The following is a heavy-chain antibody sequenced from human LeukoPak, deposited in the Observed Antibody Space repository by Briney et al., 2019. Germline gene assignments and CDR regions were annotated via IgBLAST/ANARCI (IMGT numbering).Heavy chain of an antibody. Sequence: GASVKVSCKASGSTFTSYYMHWVRQAPGQGLEWMGVINPSGGSTSYAQKFQGRVTMTRDTSTGTVYMELSSLRSEDTAVYYCARVRPDTAMGYFDYWGQGTLVTVSS. CDR1: GSTFTSYY. J-gene: IGHJ4*02. CDR3: ARVRPDTAMGYFDY. V-gene: IGHV1-46*01. CDR2: INPSGGST. D-gene: IGHD5-18*01.